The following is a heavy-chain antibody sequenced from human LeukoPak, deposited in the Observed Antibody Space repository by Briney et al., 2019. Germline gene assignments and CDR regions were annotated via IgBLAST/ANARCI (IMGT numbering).Heavy chain of an antibody. V-gene: IGHV4-39*01. J-gene: IGHJ4*02. D-gene: IGHD1-26*01. CDR1: GGSISSSSYY. CDR2: IYYSGST. CDR3: ARRGGSHAVDY. Sequence: SETLSLTCTVSGGSISSSSYYWGWIRQPPGKGLEWIGSIYYSGSTYYNPSLKSRVTISVDTSKNQFSLKLSSVTAADTAVYYCARRGGSHAVDYWGQGTLVTVSS.